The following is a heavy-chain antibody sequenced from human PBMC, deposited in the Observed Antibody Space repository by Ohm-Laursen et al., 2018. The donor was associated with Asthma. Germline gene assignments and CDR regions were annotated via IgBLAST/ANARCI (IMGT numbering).Heavy chain of an antibody. CDR1: GDSISSGGYY. CDR2: IYNSGRT. V-gene: IGHV4-31*03. CDR3: ARGAFYYESTGYYFFDH. Sequence: TLSLTCTVSGDSISSGGYYWSWIRQHPGRGLEWIGYIYNSGRTYYNPSLKSRVTISVDTSKNQFSLKLISVTAADTAVYYCARGAFYYESTGYYFFDHWGQGALVTVSS. D-gene: IGHD3-22*01. J-gene: IGHJ4*02.